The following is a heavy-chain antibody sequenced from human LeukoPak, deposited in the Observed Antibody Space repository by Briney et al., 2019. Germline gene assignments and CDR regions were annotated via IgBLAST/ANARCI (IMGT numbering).Heavy chain of an antibody. CDR1: GGSLSSYY. CDR2: MFVAGST. D-gene: IGHD2-2*02. CDR3: ARDGYTSAWADLEFFDY. V-gene: IGHV4-4*07. J-gene: IGHJ4*02. Sequence: SDTLSLTCTVSGGSLSSYYWSWIRRPAGKGLEWIGRMFVAGSTNYNPSLRGRVTMSIDKTKNQFSLELTSVIAADTAVYYCARDGYTSAWADLEFFDYWGQGTLVTVSS.